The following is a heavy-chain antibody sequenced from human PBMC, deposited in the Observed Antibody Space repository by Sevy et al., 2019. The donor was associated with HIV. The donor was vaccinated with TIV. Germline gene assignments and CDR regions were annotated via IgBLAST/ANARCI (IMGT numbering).Heavy chain of an antibody. CDR1: GFTFSKYW. D-gene: IGHD3-3*01. J-gene: IGHJ6*02. CDR2: INGDGNSP. CDR3: AREGVAFWSGPVDYYYGMDV. Sequence: GGSLRLSCEVSGFTFSKYWMHWVRQAPGKGLVWVSRINGDGNSPMYADSVQGRFTISRDNAKNTLFLQMNSLRAEDTGIYYCAREGVAFWSGPVDYYYGMDVWGQGTTVTVSS. V-gene: IGHV3-74*03.